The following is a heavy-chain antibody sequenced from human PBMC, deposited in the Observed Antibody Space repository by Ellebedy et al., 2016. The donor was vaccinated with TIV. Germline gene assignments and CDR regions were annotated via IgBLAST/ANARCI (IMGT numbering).Heavy chain of an antibody. J-gene: IGHJ3*02. V-gene: IGHV1-69*06. CDR3: ARPLWGVVGGSGRSFAFDI. CDR1: GGTFSSYA. CDR2: IIPIFGTA. Sequence: SVKVSCXASGGTFSSYAISWVRQAPGQGLEWMGGIIPIFGTANYAQKFQGRVTITADKSTSTAYMELSSLRSEDTAVYYCARPLWGVVGGSGRSFAFDIWGQGTMVTVSS. D-gene: IGHD6-19*01.